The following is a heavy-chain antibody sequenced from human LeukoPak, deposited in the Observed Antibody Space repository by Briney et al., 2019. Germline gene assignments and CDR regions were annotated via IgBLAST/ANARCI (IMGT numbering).Heavy chain of an antibody. V-gene: IGHV3-20*04. CDR1: GFTFDDYG. CDR2: INWSGGST. J-gene: IGHJ6*03. CDR3: ARTYYFDSSGYYSEGNYSYYFMDV. Sequence: GGSLRLSCAASGFTFDDYGMSWVRQAPGKGLEWVSGINWSGGSTGYADSVKGRFTISRDNAKNSLYLQMNSVRAEDTAFYFCARTYYFDSSGYYSEGNYSYYFMDVWGKGTTVTVSS. D-gene: IGHD3-22*01.